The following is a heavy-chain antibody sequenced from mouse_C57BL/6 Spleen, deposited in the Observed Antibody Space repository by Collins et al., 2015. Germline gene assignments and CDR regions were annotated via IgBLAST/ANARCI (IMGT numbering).Heavy chain of an antibody. CDR2: ISSGGSYT. Sequence: EVMLVESGGGLVKPGGSLKLSCAASGFTFSSYAMSWVRQTPEKRLEWVATISSGGSYTYYPDSVKGRFTISRDNAKNTLYLQMSSLRSEDTAMYYCARYWDYYGSSYWAMDYWGQGTSVTVSS. CDR3: ARYWDYYGSSYWAMDY. D-gene: IGHD1-1*01. J-gene: IGHJ4*01. V-gene: IGHV5-9-1*01. CDR1: GFTFSSYA.